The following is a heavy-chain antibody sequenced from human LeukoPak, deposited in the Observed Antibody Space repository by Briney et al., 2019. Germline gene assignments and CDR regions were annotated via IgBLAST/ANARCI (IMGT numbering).Heavy chain of an antibody. D-gene: IGHD3-9*01. Sequence: GGSLRLSCAASGFTFSSYSMNWVHQAPGKGLEWVSSIGGSSRSMYYADSVKGRFTISRDNAKNSLFLQMNSLRAEDTAVYYCARELDEGFDYWGQGTLVTVSS. CDR1: GFTFSSYS. J-gene: IGHJ4*02. CDR2: IGGSSRSM. V-gene: IGHV3-21*01. CDR3: ARELDEGFDY.